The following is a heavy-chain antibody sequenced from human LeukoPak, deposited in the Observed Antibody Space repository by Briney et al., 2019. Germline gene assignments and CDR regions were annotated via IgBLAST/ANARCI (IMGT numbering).Heavy chain of an antibody. CDR1: GYTFTSYG. CDR2: ISAYNGNT. D-gene: IGHD3-22*01. Sequence: GASVKVSCKASGYTFTSYGISWVRQAPGQGLEWMGWISAYNGNTNYAQKLQGRVTMTTDTSTSTAYMELRSLRSDDTAVYYCAVYYYDSSGYYGSSDYWGQGTLVTVSS. J-gene: IGHJ4*02. CDR3: AVYYYDSSGYYGSSDY. V-gene: IGHV1-18*01.